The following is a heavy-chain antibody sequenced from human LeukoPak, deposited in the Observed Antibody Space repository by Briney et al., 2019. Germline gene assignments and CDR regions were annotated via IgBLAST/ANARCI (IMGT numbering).Heavy chain of an antibody. CDR1: GGTFSSYA. D-gene: IGHD3-3*01. Sequence: SVKVSCKASGGTFSSYAISWVRQAPGQGLEWMGRIIPIFGTANYAQKFQGRVTITADKSTSTAYMELSSLRSEDTAVYYCASITIFGVVISDYWGQGTPVTVSS. V-gene: IGHV1-69*06. CDR2: IIPIFGTA. CDR3: ASITIFGVVISDY. J-gene: IGHJ4*02.